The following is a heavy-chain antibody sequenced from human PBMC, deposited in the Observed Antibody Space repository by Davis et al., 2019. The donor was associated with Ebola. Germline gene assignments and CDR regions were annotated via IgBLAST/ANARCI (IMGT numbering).Heavy chain of an antibody. J-gene: IGHJ5*02. CDR3: ARDATGDLDYPENWFDP. Sequence: SETLSLTCAVYGGSFSGYYCSWIRQPPGKGLEWIGEINHSGSTNYNPSLKSRVTISVDTSKNQFSLKLSSVTAADTAVYYCARDATGDLDYPENWFDPWGQGTLVTVSS. CDR1: GGSFSGYY. D-gene: IGHD4-11*01. V-gene: IGHV4-34*01. CDR2: INHSGST.